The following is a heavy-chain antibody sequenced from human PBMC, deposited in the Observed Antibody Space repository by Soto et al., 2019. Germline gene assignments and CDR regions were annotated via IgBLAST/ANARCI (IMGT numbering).Heavy chain of an antibody. V-gene: IGHV4-34*01. CDR1: GGSFSGYY. Sequence: SETLSLTCAVYGGSFSGYYWSWIRQPPGKGLEWIGEINHSGSTNYNPSLKSRVTISVDTSKNQVSLKLSSVTAADTAVYYCARGKPFNYYYGSGSYYPSATGWFDPWGQGTLVTVSS. D-gene: IGHD3-10*01. CDR3: ARGKPFNYYYGSGSYYPSATGWFDP. J-gene: IGHJ5*02. CDR2: INHSGST.